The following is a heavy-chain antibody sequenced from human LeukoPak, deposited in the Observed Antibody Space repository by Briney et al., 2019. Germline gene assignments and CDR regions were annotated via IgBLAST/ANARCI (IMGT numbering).Heavy chain of an antibody. CDR1: GGSISRGGYY. CDR3: ARSSYYSSTNCYKRFDY. Sequence: KSSETLSLTCTASGGSISRGGYYWSWIRQPPGKGLEWIGYIYYSGSTNYNPSLKSRLTISVDTSKNQFSLKLSSVTAADTAVYYCARSSYYSSTNCYKRFDYWGQGTLVTVSS. CDR2: IYYSGST. J-gene: IGHJ4*02. D-gene: IGHD2-2*02. V-gene: IGHV4-61*08.